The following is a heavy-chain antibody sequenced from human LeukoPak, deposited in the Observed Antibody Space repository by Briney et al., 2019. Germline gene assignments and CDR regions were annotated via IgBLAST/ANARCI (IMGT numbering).Heavy chain of an antibody. V-gene: IGHV4-34*01. CDR2: INHSGST. Sequence: PSETLSLTCAVYGGSFSGYYWSWIRQPPGKGLEWIGEINHSGSTNYNPSLKSRVTISVDTSKNQFSLKLSSVTAADTAVYYCARGRKRSYGPYYYYYYMDVWGKGTTVTVSS. CDR3: ARGRKRSYGPYYYYYYMDV. CDR1: GGSFSGYY. D-gene: IGHD5-18*01. J-gene: IGHJ6*03.